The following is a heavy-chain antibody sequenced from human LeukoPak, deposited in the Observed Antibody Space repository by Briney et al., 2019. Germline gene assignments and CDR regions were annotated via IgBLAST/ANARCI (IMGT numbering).Heavy chain of an antibody. J-gene: IGHJ4*02. CDR2: IRYDGNNK. D-gene: IGHD4-17*01. CDR1: GFTFSSYG. Sequence: GGSLRLSCAASGFTFSSYGMHWVRQAPGKGLEWVAFIRYDGNNKYNANSVKGRFTISRDNSKNTLYLQMNSLRAEDTAVYYCAILPQLTTEFDYWGQGTLVTVSS. CDR3: AILPQLTTEFDY. V-gene: IGHV3-30*02.